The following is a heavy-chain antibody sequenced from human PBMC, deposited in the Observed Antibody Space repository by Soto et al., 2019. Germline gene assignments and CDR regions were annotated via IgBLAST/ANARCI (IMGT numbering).Heavy chain of an antibody. D-gene: IGHD3-3*01. CDR3: ARGAGRRYYDFWSGYYTDNWFDP. J-gene: IGHJ5*02. V-gene: IGHV4-34*01. Sequence: PSETLSLTCAVYGGSFSGYYWSWIRQPPGKGLEWIGEINRSGSTNYNPSLKSRVTISVDTSKNQFSLKLSSVTAADTAVYYCARGAGRRYYDFWSGYYTDNWFDPWGQGIQVTVSS. CDR1: GGSFSGYY. CDR2: INRSGST.